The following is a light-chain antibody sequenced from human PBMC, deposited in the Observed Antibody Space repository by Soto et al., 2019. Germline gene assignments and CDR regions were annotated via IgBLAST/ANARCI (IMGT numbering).Light chain of an antibody. CDR3: CSYVGGTPFENVV. CDR2: EVN. Sequence: QSDLTQPASVSGSPGQSITISCTGTSSDVGNYDLVSWYQQRPGKVPKLLIYEVNKRPSGVSNRFSGSKSGNTASLTISGLQAEDEADYFCCSYVGGTPFENVVFGGGTKLTVL. CDR1: SSDVGNYDL. J-gene: IGLJ2*01. V-gene: IGLV2-23*02.